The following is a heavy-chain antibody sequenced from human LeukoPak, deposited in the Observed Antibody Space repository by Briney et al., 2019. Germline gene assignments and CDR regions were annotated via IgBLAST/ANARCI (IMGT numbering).Heavy chain of an antibody. Sequence: PGGSLRLSCAASGFTFSSYAMSWVRQAPGKGLEWASDISGSGISTYYADSVKGRFTIFRDNSKNTLYLQMNSLRAEDTAVYYCAKDQWSFSYFDYWGQGTLVTVSS. CDR3: AKDQWSFSYFDY. CDR2: ISGSGIST. D-gene: IGHD1-26*01. V-gene: IGHV3-23*01. CDR1: GFTFSSYA. J-gene: IGHJ4*02.